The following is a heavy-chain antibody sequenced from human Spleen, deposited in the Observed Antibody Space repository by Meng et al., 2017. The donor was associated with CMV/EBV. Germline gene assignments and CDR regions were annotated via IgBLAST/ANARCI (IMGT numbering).Heavy chain of an antibody. J-gene: IGHJ6*02. CDR2: INPNSGAT. V-gene: IGHV1-2*02. D-gene: IGHD1-7*01. CDR1: GYTFTGQY. Sequence: ASVKVSCKASGYTFTGQYIHWVRQAPGQGLEWMGCINPNSGATNYAQKFQGRVTMTRDTSINTAYMELSRLRSDDTAVYYCARGYLELVEGLGASYGMDVWGQGTTVTVSS. CDR3: ARGYLELVEGLGASYGMDV.